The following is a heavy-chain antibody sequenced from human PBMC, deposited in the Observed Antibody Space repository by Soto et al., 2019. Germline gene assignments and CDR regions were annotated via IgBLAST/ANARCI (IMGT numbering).Heavy chain of an antibody. CDR3: ARHESAGQQQLVRGSWSDP. CDR2: IYYSGST. D-gene: IGHD6-13*01. Sequence: QLQLQESGPGLVKPSETLSLTCTVSGGSISSSSYYWGWIRQPPGKGLEWIGSIYYSGSTYYNPSLKSRVTISVDTSKNQFSLKLSSVTAADTAVYYCARHESAGQQQLVRGSWSDPWGQGTLVTVSS. J-gene: IGHJ5*02. CDR1: GGSISSSSYY. V-gene: IGHV4-39*01.